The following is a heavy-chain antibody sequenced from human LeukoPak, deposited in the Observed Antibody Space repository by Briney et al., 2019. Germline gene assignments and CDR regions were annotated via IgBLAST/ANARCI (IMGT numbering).Heavy chain of an antibody. CDR3: ARGRGVTIFGVVTHPYWYFDL. CDR1: GGSFSGYY. J-gene: IGHJ2*01. V-gene: IGHV4-34*01. D-gene: IGHD3-3*01. Sequence: SETLSLTCAVYGGSFSGYYWSWIRQPPGKGLEWIGEINHSGSTNYNPSHKSRVTISVDTSKNQFSLKLSSVTAADTAVYYCARGRGVTIFGVVTHPYWYFDLWGRGTLVTVSS. CDR2: INHSGST.